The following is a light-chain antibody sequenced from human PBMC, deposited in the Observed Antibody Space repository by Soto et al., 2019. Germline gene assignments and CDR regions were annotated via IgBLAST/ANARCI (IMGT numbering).Light chain of an antibody. J-gene: IGKJ4*01. V-gene: IGKV1-39*01. CDR1: QSISSY. Sequence: EIPMTQSPSSLSASVGDRVTITCRASQSISSYLNWYQQKPGKAPKLLIYAASSLQSGVPSRFSGSGSGTDFTLTISSLQPEDFATYYCQQSYSTPPTFGGGTKVDIK. CDR2: AAS. CDR3: QQSYSTPPT.